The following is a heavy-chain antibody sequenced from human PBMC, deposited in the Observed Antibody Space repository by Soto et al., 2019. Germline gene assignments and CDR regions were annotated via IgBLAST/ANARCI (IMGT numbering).Heavy chain of an antibody. CDR3: AHSPNYYQYDWFDP. Sequence: QITLKESGPTLVKPTQTLTLTCTFSGFSLTTRGVGVGWIRQPPGKALECLALIYWDDDKRYSPSLQSRLSITNXTXTNQVVLTMTNVDPVDTATYYCAHSPNYYQYDWFDPWGQGTLVSVSS. CDR1: GFSLTTRGVG. D-gene: IGHD3-16*01. CDR2: IYWDDDK. V-gene: IGHV2-5*02. J-gene: IGHJ5*02.